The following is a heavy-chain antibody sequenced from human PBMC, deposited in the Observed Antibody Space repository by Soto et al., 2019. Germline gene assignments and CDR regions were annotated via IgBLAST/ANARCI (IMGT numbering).Heavy chain of an antibody. CDR1: GYTFTSYY. CDR3: AGDSSGQYYFDY. V-gene: IGHV1-46*01. CDR2: INPSGGST. Sequence: ASVKVSCKASGYTFTSYYMHWVRQAPGQGLEWMGIINPSGGSTSYAQKFQGRVTMTRDTSTSTVYMELSSLRSEDTAVYYCAGDSSGQYYFDYWGQGTLVTVSS. J-gene: IGHJ4*02. D-gene: IGHD3-22*01.